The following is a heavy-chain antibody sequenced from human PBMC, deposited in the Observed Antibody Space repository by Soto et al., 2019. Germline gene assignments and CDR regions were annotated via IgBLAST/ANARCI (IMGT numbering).Heavy chain of an antibody. Sequence: AVKLSCKASGNDFTAYDINWVRQASGQGLEWMGWMNPINGATGSARRFQGRVSMTRNTATGTAYLELTSLRSDDSAVYYCGRGPSPRASARGTPHYSLLACWVQGTHVTGSS. CDR3: GRGPSPRASARGTPHYSLLAC. J-gene: IGHJ5*01. D-gene: IGHD2-15*01. CDR2: MNPINGAT. V-gene: IGHV1-8*02. CDR1: GNDFTAYD.